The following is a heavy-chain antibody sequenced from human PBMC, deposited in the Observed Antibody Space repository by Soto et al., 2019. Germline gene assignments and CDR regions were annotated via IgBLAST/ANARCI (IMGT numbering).Heavy chain of an antibody. V-gene: IGHV3-48*02. CDR1: GFNFSSYI. CDR3: ARSPQKYYYDSSWLKSRSHGMDV. D-gene: IGHD3-22*01. CDR2: ISSSSSTI. Sequence: PGGSMILSCASSGFNFSSYIMNLVRQAPGKGLEWVSYISSSSSTIYYADSVKGRFTISRDNAKNSLYLQMNSLRDEDTAVYYCARSPQKYYYDSSWLKSRSHGMDVWGQGTTVTVSS. J-gene: IGHJ6*02.